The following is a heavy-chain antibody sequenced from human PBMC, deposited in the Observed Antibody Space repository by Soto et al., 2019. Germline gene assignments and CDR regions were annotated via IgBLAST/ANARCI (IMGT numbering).Heavy chain of an antibody. Sequence: QVHLQQWGAGQLKPSETLSLTCAVYGGSFSGYYWSWIRQPPGKGLEWIGEINHSGSTNYSPSLKSRVAISVDTSMNQFSLKLSSVPAADTAVYYCAAFLVLLWFGESPNRHLQYWGQGTLVTVSS. J-gene: IGHJ4*02. D-gene: IGHD3-10*01. CDR1: GGSFSGYY. V-gene: IGHV4-34*01. CDR2: INHSGST. CDR3: AAFLVLLWFGESPNRHLQY.